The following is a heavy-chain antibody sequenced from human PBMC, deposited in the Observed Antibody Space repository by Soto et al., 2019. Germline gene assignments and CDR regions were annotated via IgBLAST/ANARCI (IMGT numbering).Heavy chain of an antibody. J-gene: IGHJ3*02. CDR1: GFTFNNSA. V-gene: IGHV3-23*01. D-gene: IGHD2-21*01. Sequence: AGGSLRLSCAASGFTFNNSAMTWVRQAPGQGLEWVGGISENGGSRGGTYYADSVRGRFTISRDNSKNTQYLQVDSLTGADTAVYYCASAKAVVIAPLGIWGQGALVTVSS. CDR2: ISENGGSRGGT. CDR3: ASAKAVVIAPLGI.